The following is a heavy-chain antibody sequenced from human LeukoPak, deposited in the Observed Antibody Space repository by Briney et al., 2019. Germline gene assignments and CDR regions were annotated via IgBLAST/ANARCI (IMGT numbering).Heavy chain of an antibody. CDR2: ISSSSSYI. Sequence: GGSLRLTCAASGFTFSSYSMNWVRQAPGKGLEWVSSISSSSSYIYYADSVKGRFTISRDNAKNSLYLQMNSLRAEDTAVYYCARDLGNDCSSTSCVGWGQGTLVTVSS. D-gene: IGHD2-2*01. CDR1: GFTFSSYS. V-gene: IGHV3-21*01. CDR3: ARDLGNDCSSTSCVG. J-gene: IGHJ4*02.